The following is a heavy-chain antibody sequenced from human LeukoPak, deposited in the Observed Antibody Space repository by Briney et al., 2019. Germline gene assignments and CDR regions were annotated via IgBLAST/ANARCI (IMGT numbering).Heavy chain of an antibody. CDR1: GYTFTSYG. CDR2: ISAYNGNT. D-gene: IGHD6-6*01. J-gene: IGHJ6*03. V-gene: IGHV1-18*01. CDR3: ARDYYSSSSPYYYMDV. Sequence: GASVKVSCKASGYTFTSYGISWVRQAPGRGLEWMGWISAYNGNTNYAQKLQGRVTMTTDTSTSTAYMELRSLRSDDTAVYYCARDYYSSSSPYYYMDVWGKGTTVTVSS.